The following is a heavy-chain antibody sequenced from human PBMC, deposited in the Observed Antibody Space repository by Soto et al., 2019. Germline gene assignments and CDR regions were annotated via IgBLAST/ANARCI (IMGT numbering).Heavy chain of an antibody. J-gene: IGHJ2*01. Sequence: QVHLQESGPGLVKPSETLSLTCAISGDSIGNFYWSWIRQPAGKGLESLGRLSASGRTNYSPSLQSRVTMSLDRSKNRFSLPLTSVSAADAAVYFCARGMGRYFDIWGRGTLVTVSS. CDR3: ARGMGRYFDI. D-gene: IGHD2-8*01. CDR2: LSASGRT. V-gene: IGHV4-4*07. CDR1: GDSIGNFY.